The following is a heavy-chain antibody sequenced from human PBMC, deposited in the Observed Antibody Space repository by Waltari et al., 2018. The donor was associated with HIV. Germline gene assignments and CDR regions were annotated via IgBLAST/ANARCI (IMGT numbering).Heavy chain of an antibody. V-gene: IGHV4-59*01. CDR1: GGSISSYY. CDR3: ARVDYGPNPYGMDV. CDR2: IYHSGST. D-gene: IGHD4-17*01. Sequence: QVQLQESGPGLVKPSETLSLTCTVSGGSISSYYWSWIRQPPGKGLEWIGYIYHSGSTNYNPSLKSRVTISVDTSKNQFSLKLSSVTAADTAVYYCARVDYGPNPYGMDVWGQGTTVTVSS. J-gene: IGHJ6*02.